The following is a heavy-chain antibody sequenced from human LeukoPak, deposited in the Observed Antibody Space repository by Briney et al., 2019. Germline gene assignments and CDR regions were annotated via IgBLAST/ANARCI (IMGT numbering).Heavy chain of an antibody. J-gene: IGHJ2*01. Sequence: ASVKVSCKASGYTFTSYGISWVRQAPGQGLEWMGWISAYNGNTNYAQKLQGRVTMTTDTSTSTAYMALRSLRSDDTAVYYCARDLVSCSSTSCYRPSYFDLWGRGTLVTVSS. CDR3: ARDLVSCSSTSCYRPSYFDL. CDR1: GYTFTSYG. CDR2: ISAYNGNT. D-gene: IGHD2-2*01. V-gene: IGHV1-18*01.